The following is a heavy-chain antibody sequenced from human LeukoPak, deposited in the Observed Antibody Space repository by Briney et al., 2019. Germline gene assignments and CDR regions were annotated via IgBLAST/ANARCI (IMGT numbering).Heavy chain of an antibody. CDR1: GYTFTDYY. V-gene: IGHV1-2*02. D-gene: IGHD2-2*01. J-gene: IGHJ4*02. CDR3: ARVNALYCSSTSCLFDY. CDR2: INPNSGGT. Sequence: GASVKVSCMASGYTFTDYYIHWVRQAPGQGLEWMAWINPNSGGTYYAQNFHDRITLTRDTSISTAYMELSRLRSDDTAIYYCARVNALYCSSTSCLFDYWGQGTLVTVSS.